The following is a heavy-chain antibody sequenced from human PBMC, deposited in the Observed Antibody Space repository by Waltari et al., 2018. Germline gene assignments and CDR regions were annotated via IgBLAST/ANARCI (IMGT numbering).Heavy chain of an antibody. CDR3: ARGRLGGSYGY. Sequence: QVQLQQWGAGLLKHSATLSLTCAVYAGSFSGYCCSWIRQTPGKGLEWIGEINHSGSTNYNPSLKSRVTISVDTSKNQFSLKLSSVTAADTAVYYCARGRLGGSYGYWGQGTLVTVSS. J-gene: IGHJ4*02. D-gene: IGHD1-26*01. CDR1: AGSFSGYC. V-gene: IGHV4-34*01. CDR2: INHSGST.